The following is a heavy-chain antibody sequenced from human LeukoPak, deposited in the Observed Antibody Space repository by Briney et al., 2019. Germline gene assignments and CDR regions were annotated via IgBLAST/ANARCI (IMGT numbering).Heavy chain of an antibody. CDR1: GFTFSSYS. V-gene: IGHV3-21*01. D-gene: IGHD3-10*01. CDR2: ISSSSYI. J-gene: IGHJ4*02. Sequence: GGSLRLSCAASGFTFSSYSMNWVRQAPGKGLEWVSSISSSSYIYYADSVKGRFTISRDNAKNSLYLQMNSLRAEDTAVYYCARGGVVRGVDYWGQGTLVTVSS. CDR3: ARGGVVRGVDY.